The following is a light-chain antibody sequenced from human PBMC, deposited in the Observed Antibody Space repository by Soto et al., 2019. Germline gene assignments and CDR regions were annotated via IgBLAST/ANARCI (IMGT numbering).Light chain of an antibody. Sequence: EIVLTQSPGTLSLSPGERATLSCRASQSVSSSYLAWYQQKPGQAPRLLIYGASSRATGIPDRFSGSRSGTDFTLTISRLEPEDYAVYYCQQYGSSPPGVTFGPRTKVHIK. CDR3: QQYGSSPPGVT. J-gene: IGKJ3*01. V-gene: IGKV3-20*01. CDR2: GAS. CDR1: QSVSSSY.